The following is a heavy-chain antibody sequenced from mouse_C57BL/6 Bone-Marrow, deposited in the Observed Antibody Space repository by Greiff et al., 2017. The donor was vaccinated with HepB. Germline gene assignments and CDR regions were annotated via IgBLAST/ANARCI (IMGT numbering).Heavy chain of an antibody. CDR3: VRHLEGYYPYAMDY. J-gene: IGHJ4*01. CDR2: IRSKSNNYAT. D-gene: IGHD2-3*01. Sequence: EVKLMESGGGLVQPKGSLKLSCAASGFSFNTYAMNWVRQAPGKGLEWVARIRSKSNNYATYYADSVKDRFTISRDDSESMLYLQMNNLKTEDTAMYYCVRHLEGYYPYAMDYWGQGTSVTVSS. CDR1: GFSFNTYA. V-gene: IGHV10-1*01.